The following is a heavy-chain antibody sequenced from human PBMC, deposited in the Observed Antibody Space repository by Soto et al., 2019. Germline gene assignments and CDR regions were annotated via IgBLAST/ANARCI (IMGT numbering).Heavy chain of an antibody. Sequence: XETLSLSCTVSGGSISSYYWSWIRQPPGKGLEWIGYIYYSGSTNYNPSLKSRVTISVDTSKNQFSLKLSSVTAADTAVYYCAREESMVRGVNWFDPWGQGTLVTVSS. V-gene: IGHV4-59*01. CDR2: IYYSGST. CDR3: AREESMVRGVNWFDP. D-gene: IGHD3-10*01. J-gene: IGHJ5*02. CDR1: GGSISSYY.